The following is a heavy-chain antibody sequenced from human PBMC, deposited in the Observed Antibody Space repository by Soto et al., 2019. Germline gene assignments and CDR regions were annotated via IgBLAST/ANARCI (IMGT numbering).Heavy chain of an antibody. V-gene: IGHV1-18*04. CDR2: ISAYDGNT. CDR1: GYTFTSYG. D-gene: IGHD3-3*01. Sequence: ASVKVSCKASGYTFTSYGISWVRQAPGQGLEWMGWISAYDGNTNYAQKLQGRVTMTTDTSTSTAYMELRRLRSDDTAVYYCARKYYDFWSGHYNWFDPWGQGTLVTVSS. J-gene: IGHJ5*02. CDR3: ARKYYDFWSGHYNWFDP.